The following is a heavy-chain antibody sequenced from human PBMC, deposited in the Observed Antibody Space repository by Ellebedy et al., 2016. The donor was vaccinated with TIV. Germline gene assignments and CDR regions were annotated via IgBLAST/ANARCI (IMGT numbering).Heavy chain of an antibody. Sequence: SETLSLTXAVYVGPFNDYFWTWIRQPPGKGLEWIGEIDHSGSTNYNPSLKSRVTMSVDTSKNQFSLKLSSVTAADTAVYYCSRGLGDDHFYIDVWGKGTTVTVSS. CDR2: IDHSGST. J-gene: IGHJ6*03. CDR3: SRGLGDDHFYIDV. CDR1: VGPFNDYF. D-gene: IGHD1-1*01. V-gene: IGHV4-34*01.